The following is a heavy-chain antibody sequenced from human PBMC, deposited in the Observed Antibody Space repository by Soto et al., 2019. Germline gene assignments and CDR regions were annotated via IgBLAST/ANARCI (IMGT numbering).Heavy chain of an antibody. V-gene: IGHV1-2*02. J-gene: IGHJ4*02. CDR3: ARWRDELATYDS. D-gene: IGHD5-12*01. Sequence: ASVKVSCKTSGYSYIDYYIHWVRQAPGQGLEWVGWISPNSGASKYADNFQGRVTMTRDRSTSTVYMELTGLISDDTAVYYCARWRDELATYDSWGQGTLVTVSS. CDR2: ISPNSGAS. CDR1: GYSYIDYY.